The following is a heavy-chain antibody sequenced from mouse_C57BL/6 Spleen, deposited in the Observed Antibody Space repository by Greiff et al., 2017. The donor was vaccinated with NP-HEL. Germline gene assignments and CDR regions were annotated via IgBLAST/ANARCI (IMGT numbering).Heavy chain of an antibody. CDR2: ISDGGSYT. D-gene: IGHD4-1*01. CDR3: AKGDSNWDFDY. V-gene: IGHV5-4*01. J-gene: IGHJ2*01. Sequence: EVHLVESGGGLVKPGGSLKLSCAASGFTFSSYAMSWVRQTPEKRLEWVATISDGGSYTYYPDNVKGRFTISRDNAKNNLYLQMSHLKSEDTAMYYCAKGDSNWDFDYWGQGTTLTVSS. CDR1: GFTFSSYA.